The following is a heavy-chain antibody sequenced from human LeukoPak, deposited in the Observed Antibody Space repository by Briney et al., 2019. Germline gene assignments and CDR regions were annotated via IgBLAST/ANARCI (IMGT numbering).Heavy chain of an antibody. CDR2: ISWNSGSI. V-gene: IGHV3-9*01. Sequence: GGSLRLSCAASEFTFDDYAMHWVLQAPGKGLEWVSGISWNSGSIGYADSVKGRFTISRDNAKNSLYLQMNSLRAEDTALYYCAKDPGYSYGYPNYFDYWGQGTLVTVSS. J-gene: IGHJ4*02. D-gene: IGHD5-18*01. CDR1: EFTFDDYA. CDR3: AKDPGYSYGYPNYFDY.